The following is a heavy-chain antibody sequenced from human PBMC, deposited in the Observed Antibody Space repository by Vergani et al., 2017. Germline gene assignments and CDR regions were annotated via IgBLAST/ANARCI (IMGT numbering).Heavy chain of an antibody. V-gene: IGHV3-23*01. D-gene: IGHD1-1*01. CDR1: GFTFSSYA. Sequence: EVQLLESGGGLVQPGGSLRLSCAASGFTFSSYAMSWVRQAPGKGLEWISAISGSGGSTYYADSVKGRVTISRDNSKNTLYLQMNILRAEDTAVYYCAKDPSGRTTYPANWGQGTLVTVSS. CDR3: AKDPSGRTTYPAN. J-gene: IGHJ4*02. CDR2: ISGSGGST.